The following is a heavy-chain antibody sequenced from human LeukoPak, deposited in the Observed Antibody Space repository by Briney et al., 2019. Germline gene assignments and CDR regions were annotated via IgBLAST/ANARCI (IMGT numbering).Heavy chain of an antibody. CDR3: ARIWFGELSSRAFDY. Sequence: ASVKVSCKASGYAFTGYYMHWVRQAPGQGLEWMGWINPNSGGTNYAQKFQGRVTMTRDTSISTAYMELSRLRSDDTAVYYCARIWFGELSSRAFDYWGQGTLVTASS. CDR1: GYAFTGYY. D-gene: IGHD3-10*01. J-gene: IGHJ4*02. V-gene: IGHV1-2*02. CDR2: INPNSGGT.